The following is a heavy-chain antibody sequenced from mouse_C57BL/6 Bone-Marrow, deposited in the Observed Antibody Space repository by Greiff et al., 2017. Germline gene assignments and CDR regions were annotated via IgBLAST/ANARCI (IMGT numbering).Heavy chain of an antibody. V-gene: IGHV7-1*01. D-gene: IGHD2-5*01. J-gene: IGHJ4*01. CDR1: GFTFSDFY. CDR3: ARDAAHSNDAMDY. CDR2: SRNKANDYTT. Sequence: EVQVVESGGGLVQSGRSLRLSCATSGFTFSDFYMEWVRQAPGKGLEWIAASRNKANDYTTEYSASVKGRFIVSRDTSQSILYLQMNALRAEDTAIYYCARDAAHSNDAMDYWGQGTSVTVSS.